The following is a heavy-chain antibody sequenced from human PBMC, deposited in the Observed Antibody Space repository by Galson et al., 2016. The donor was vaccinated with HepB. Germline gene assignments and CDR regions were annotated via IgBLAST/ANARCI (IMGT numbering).Heavy chain of an antibody. CDR2: IDHGGST. D-gene: IGHD2-15*01. CDR3: TRVQYCSGGSCWKNIFDL. CDR1: GYSIRSGYF. Sequence: SETLSLTCSVSGYSIRSGYFWGWIRQPPGMGLEWVGSIDHGGSTYVNPSLKRRLTMTADKFNNKISLRLSSVSAEDTSVYYCTRVQYCSGGSCWKNIFDLWGQGTVVVVSS. V-gene: IGHV4-38-2*02. J-gene: IGHJ3*01.